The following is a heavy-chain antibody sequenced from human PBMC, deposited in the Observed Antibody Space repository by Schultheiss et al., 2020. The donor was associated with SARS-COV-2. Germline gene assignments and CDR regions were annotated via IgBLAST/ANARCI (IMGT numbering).Heavy chain of an antibody. CDR3: ARGSPDYGETGYYYGMDV. J-gene: IGHJ6*02. Sequence: ASVKVSCKASGGTFSSYAISWVRQAPGQGLEWMGWINSNSGGTNYAQKLQGRVTMTTDTSTSTAYMELSSLRSEDTAVYYCARGSPDYGETGYYYGMDVWGQGTTVTVSS. V-gene: IGHV1-18*01. CDR1: GGTFSSYA. CDR2: INSNSGGT. D-gene: IGHD4-17*01.